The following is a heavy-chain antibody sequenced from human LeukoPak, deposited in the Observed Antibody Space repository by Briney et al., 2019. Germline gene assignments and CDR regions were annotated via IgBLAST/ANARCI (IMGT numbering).Heavy chain of an antibody. V-gene: IGHV3-53*01. J-gene: IGHJ4*02. CDR2: IYSGGST. Sequence: GGSLRLSCAASGFTVSSNYMSWVRQAPGKGLEWVSVIYSGGSTYYADSVKGRFTISRDNSKNTLYLQMNSLRAEDTAVYYCARDVVDLENYYDSSGYPGIWGQGTLVTVSS. CDR3: ARDVVDLENYYDSSGYPGI. D-gene: IGHD3-22*01. CDR1: GFTVSSNY.